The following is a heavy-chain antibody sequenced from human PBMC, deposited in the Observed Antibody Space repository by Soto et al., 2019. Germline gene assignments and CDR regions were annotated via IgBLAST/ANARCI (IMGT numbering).Heavy chain of an antibody. Sequence: QVQLVQSGAEVKKPGASVKVSCKASGYTFTSYDINWVRQATGQGLEWMGWMNPDSGNTGYAQKFQGRVTMTRNTSISTAYMELSSLRSEDTAVYXXXRXXXXRRRDYYYYMDVWGKGTTVTVSS. V-gene: IGHV1-8*01. J-gene: IGHJ6*03. CDR3: XRXXXXRRRDYYYYMDV. CDR2: MNPDSGNT. CDR1: GYTFTSYD.